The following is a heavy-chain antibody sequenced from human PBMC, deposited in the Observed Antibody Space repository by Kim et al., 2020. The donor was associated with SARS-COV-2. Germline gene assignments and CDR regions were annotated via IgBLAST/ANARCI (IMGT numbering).Heavy chain of an antibody. CDR1: GYTFKSYP. Sequence: ASVKVSCKASGYTFKSYPIHWLRQTPGQRLEWMGWVNAANDKTKYSQKFQGRVTITRDTSANTAYMELSSPTSEDTAVYYCARDMNPTVYDYWGQGTLVTVSS. V-gene: IGHV1-3*01. D-gene: IGHD4-4*01. CDR3: ARDMNPTVYDY. J-gene: IGHJ4*02. CDR2: VNAANDKT.